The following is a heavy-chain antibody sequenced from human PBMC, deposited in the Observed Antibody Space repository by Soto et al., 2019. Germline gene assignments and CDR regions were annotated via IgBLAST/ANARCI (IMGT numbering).Heavy chain of an antibody. CDR2: INRDGSER. D-gene: IGHD5-12*01. J-gene: IGHJ5*01. Sequence: GGSLRSCSEAYGFTFSSYWMGWVRQAPGKGLEWVANINRDGSERYYVDSVKGRFTISXXXXXXSXYXQXNXLRAEDSAVYYCARDPIRGDGYVFDSWG. CDR3: ARDPIRGDGYVFDS. CDR1: GFTFSSYW. V-gene: IGHV3-7*01.